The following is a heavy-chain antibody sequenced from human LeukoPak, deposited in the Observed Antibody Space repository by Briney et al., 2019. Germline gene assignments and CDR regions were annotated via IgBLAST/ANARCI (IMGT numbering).Heavy chain of an antibody. D-gene: IGHD2-15*01. CDR3: ARSATGGYFDY. V-gene: IGHV3-74*01. J-gene: IGHJ4*02. CDR2: VESAGTYT. CDR1: GFTFSTYW. Sequence: GGSLRLSCTASGFTFSTYWMHWVRQAPGQGLVWVSRVESAGTYTTNAESVKGRFTISRDNAKNTLYLQMSGLRAEDTAVYYCARSATGGYFDYWGQGAPVTVSS.